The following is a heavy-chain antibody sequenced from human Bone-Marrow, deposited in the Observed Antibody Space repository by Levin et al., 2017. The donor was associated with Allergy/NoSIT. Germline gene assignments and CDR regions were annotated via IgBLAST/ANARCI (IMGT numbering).Heavy chain of an antibody. D-gene: IGHD2-15*01. CDR2: ISSSSSYI. V-gene: IGHV3-21*01. J-gene: IGHJ4*02. CDR3: ARADGLYCSGGSCYSY. Sequence: LSLTCAASGFPFSSYSMNWVRQAPGKGLEWVSSISSSSSYIYYADSVKGRFTISRDNAKNSLYLQMNSLRAEDTAVYYCARADGLYCSGGSCYSYWGQGTLVTVSS. CDR1: GFPFSSYS.